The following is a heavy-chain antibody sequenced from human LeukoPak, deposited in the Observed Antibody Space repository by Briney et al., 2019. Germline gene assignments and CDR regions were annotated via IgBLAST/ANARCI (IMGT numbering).Heavy chain of an antibody. J-gene: IGHJ5*02. D-gene: IGHD3-10*01. Sequence: PGGSLTLSCAPYGFTFSSYAMTWVRQAPGKGLEWVSVISGNGGSTYYADSVKGRFTNSRDNSKNTPSLQMNSLRADDTAVYYCGKGYFCNMARSPFDPWGQGTLVTVSS. CDR3: GKGYFCNMARSPFDP. V-gene: IGHV3-23*01. CDR2: ISGNGGST. CDR1: GFTFSSYA.